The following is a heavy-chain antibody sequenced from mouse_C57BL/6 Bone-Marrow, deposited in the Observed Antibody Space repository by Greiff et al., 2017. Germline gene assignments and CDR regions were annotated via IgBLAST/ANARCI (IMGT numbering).Heavy chain of an antibody. J-gene: IGHJ4*01. CDR1: GFPFTAYY. Sequence: EVQRVESGGGLVQPGGSLSLSCAASGFPFTAYYMSWVRQPPGKALEWLGFIRHKANGYTTEYSASVKCRFTISRYNSPRILYLQMNALRAEDSATCYGAGLRWDDYAMDYWGQGTSVTVSS. V-gene: IGHV7-3*01. D-gene: IGHD4-1*01. CDR2: IRHKANGYTT. CDR3: AGLRWDDYAMDY.